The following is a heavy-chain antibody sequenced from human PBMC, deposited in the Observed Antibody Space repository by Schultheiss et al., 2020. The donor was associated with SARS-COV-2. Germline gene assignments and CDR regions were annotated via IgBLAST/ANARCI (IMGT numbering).Heavy chain of an antibody. Sequence: QTLSLTCAVYGGSFSGYYWSWIRQPPGKALEWLALIDWDDDKYYSTSLKTRLTISKDTSKNQVVLTMTNMDPVDTATYYCARTPRYGEYYFDYWGQGTLVTVSS. CDR3: ARTPRYGEYYFDY. CDR1: GGSFSGYY. D-gene: IGHD4-17*01. J-gene: IGHJ4*02. V-gene: IGHV2-70*01. CDR2: IDWDDDK.